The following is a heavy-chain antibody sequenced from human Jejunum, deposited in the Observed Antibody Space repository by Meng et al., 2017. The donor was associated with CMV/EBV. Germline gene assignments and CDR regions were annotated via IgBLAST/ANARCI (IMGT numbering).Heavy chain of an antibody. CDR2: LYTNATS. D-gene: IGHD2-15*01. CDR1: VFTVSSTY. CDR3: AFKAEAAGFCDS. V-gene: IGHV3-53*01. J-gene: IGHJ4*02. Sequence: RRRFIQPLVFPRPACAASVFTVSSTYLHLAPQAPGKVLEWVSFLYTNATSYYADSVKGRFTISRDNSKNMVYLQINSLRLEDTSMYYCAFKAEAAGFCDSWGQGTLVTVSS.